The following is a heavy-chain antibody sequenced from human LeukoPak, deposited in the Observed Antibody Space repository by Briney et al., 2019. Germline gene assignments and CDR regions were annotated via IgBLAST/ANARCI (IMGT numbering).Heavy chain of an antibody. J-gene: IGHJ4*02. CDR1: GYTFPGYY. D-gene: IGHD3-22*01. CDR2: INPNSGGT. V-gene: IGHV1-2*02. Sequence: GASVKVSCKASGYTFPGYYMHWLRQAPGQGLEWMGWINPNSGGTNYAQKFQGRVTMTRDTSISTAYMELSRLRSDDTAVYYCARDQYYYDSSGYWNYWGQGTLVTVSS. CDR3: ARDQYYYDSSGYWNY.